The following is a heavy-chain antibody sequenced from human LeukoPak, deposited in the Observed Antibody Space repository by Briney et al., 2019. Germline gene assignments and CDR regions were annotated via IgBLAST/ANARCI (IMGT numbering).Heavy chain of an antibody. CDR1: GFTFSSYS. J-gene: IGHJ6*02. D-gene: IGHD2-21*02. CDR3: AREYCGGDCYSFYYGMDV. Sequence: SGGSLRLSCAASGFTFSSYSMNWVRQAPGKGLEWVSYISSSSSTIYYADSVKGRFTISRDNAKNSLYLQMNSLRADDTAVYYCAREYCGGDCYSFYYGMDVWGQGTTVTVSS. CDR2: ISSSSSTI. V-gene: IGHV3-48*01.